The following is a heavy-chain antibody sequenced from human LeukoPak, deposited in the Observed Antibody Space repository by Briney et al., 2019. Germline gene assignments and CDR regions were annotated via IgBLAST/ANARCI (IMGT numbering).Heavy chain of an antibody. CDR1: GGSISSSSYY. CDR3: ARESLTQLASR. J-gene: IGHJ4*02. D-gene: IGHD6-13*01. Sequence: SETLSLTCTVSGGSISSSSYYWGWIRQPPGKGLEWIGSIYHSGSTYYNPSLKSRVTISVDTSKNQFSLKLSSVTAADTAVYYCARESLTQLASRWGQGTLVTVSS. CDR2: IYHSGST. V-gene: IGHV4-39*07.